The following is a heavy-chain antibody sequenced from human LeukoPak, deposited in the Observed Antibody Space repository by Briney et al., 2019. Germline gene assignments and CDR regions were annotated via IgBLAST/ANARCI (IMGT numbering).Heavy chain of an antibody. J-gene: IGHJ6*03. D-gene: IGHD3-3*01. CDR2: INPNSGGT. CDR1: GYTFTGYY. V-gene: IGHV1-2*02. CDR3: ARGLHYDFWSGYYKSYYYYYMDV. Sequence: ASVKVSCKASGYTFTGYYMHWVRQAPGQGLEWMGWINPNSGGTNYAQKFQGRVTMTRDTSISTAYMELSSLRSEDTAVYYCARGLHYDFWSGYYKSYYYYYMDVWGKGTTVTVSS.